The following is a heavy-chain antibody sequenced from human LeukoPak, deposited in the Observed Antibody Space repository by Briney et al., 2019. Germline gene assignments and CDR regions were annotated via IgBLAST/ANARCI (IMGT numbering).Heavy chain of an antibody. V-gene: IGHV4-39*01. J-gene: IGHJ4*02. CDR3: ARLRPTTIFGVVIIQHFDY. D-gene: IGHD3-3*01. Sequence: SETLSLTCTVSGGSISSSSYYWGWIRQPPGKGLEWIGSIYYSGSTYYNPSLKSRVTISVDTSKNQFSLKPSSVTAADTAVYYCARLRPTTIFGVVIIQHFDYWGQGTLVTVSS. CDR2: IYYSGST. CDR1: GGSISSSSYY.